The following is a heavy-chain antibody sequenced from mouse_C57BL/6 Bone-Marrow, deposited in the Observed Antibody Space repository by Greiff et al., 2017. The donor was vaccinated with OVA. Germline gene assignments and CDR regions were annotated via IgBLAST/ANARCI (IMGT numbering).Heavy chain of an antibody. CDR1: GYTFTSYW. V-gene: IGHV1-69*01. J-gene: IGHJ2*01. CDR3: ARGGGRNYFDY. CDR2: IDPSDSYT. Sequence: QVQLQQPGAELVMPGASVKLSCTASGYTFTSYWMHWVQQRPGQGLEWIGEIDPSDSYTNYTQKFKGKFTLTVDKSSSTAYMQLSSLISEDSAVYYCARGGGRNYFDYWGQGTTLTVSS.